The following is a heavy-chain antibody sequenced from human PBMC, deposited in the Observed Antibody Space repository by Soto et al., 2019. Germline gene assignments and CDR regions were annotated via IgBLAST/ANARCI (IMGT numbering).Heavy chain of an antibody. J-gene: IGHJ4*02. CDR1: GFTFSSYS. Sequence: EVQLVESGGGLVKPGGSLRLSCAASGFTFSSYSMNWVRQAPGKGLEWVSSISSSSSYIYYADSVKGRFTISRDNAKNSLYLQMNSRRAEDTAVYYGARLSDYYGSGTYSSFDYWGQGTLVTVSS. V-gene: IGHV3-21*01. D-gene: IGHD3-10*01. CDR2: ISSSSSYI. CDR3: ARLSDYYGSGTYSSFDY.